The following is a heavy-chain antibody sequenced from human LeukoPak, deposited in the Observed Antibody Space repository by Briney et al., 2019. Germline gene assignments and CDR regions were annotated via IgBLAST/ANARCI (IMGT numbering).Heavy chain of an antibody. CDR3: ATAGSSELLWDYAMDV. J-gene: IGHJ6*02. Sequence: PGGSLRLSCAASGFTVSSNYMSWVRQAPGKGLEWVSLIYAGGSTYYADAVWGRFTISRHNSKNTLHLQMNSLRVEDTAAYYCATAGSSELLWDYAMDVWGQGTTVTVSS. V-gene: IGHV3-53*04. CDR1: GFTVSSNY. CDR2: IYAGGST. D-gene: IGHD3-10*01.